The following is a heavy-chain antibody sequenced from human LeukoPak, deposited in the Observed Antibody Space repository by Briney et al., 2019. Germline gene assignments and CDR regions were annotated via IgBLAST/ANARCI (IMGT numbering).Heavy chain of an antibody. V-gene: IGHV1-2*02. CDR2: INPNSGDT. J-gene: IGHJ4*02. D-gene: IGHD1-26*01. CDR1: GYXFTSYY. CDR3: ARGSTVGATESLGFDY. Sequence: GASVKVSCKASGYXFTSYYMHWVRQAPGQGLEWMGCINPNSGDTHYAQKFQGRVTMTRDTSISTAYMELSRLRSDDTAVYYCARGSTVGATESLGFDYWGQGTPVTVSS.